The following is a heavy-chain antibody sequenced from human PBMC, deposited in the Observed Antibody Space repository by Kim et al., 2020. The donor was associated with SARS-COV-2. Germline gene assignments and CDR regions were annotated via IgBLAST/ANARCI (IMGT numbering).Heavy chain of an antibody. J-gene: IGHJ5*02. CDR3: ARGPSGWRFDP. D-gene: IGHD6-19*01. V-gene: IGHV4-59*11. CDR2: IYFTGST. CDR1: GGSISSHY. Sequence: SETLSLTCSVSGGSISSHYWSWIRRPPGEGLELIGYIYFTGSTNYNPSLKSRVTISVDTSKNQFFLKLTSVTAADTAVYYCARGPSGWRFDPWSQGTLV.